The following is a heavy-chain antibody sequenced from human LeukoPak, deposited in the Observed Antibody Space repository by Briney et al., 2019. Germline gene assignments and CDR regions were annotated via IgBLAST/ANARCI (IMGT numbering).Heavy chain of an antibody. D-gene: IGHD2/OR15-2a*01. J-gene: IGHJ3*02. CDR2: MYYSGST. CDR3: ARHGPPITSEYRPPYGAVDI. V-gene: IGHV4-39*01. CDR1: GGSISSSNCC. Sequence: SETLSLTCTVSGGSISSSNCCWGWIRQPPGKGLEVIGSMYYSGSTYYNPSLKSRVTISVDTSKNQFSLKLGSATAADTAVYYCARHGPPITSEYRPPYGAVDIWGQGTTVIVSS.